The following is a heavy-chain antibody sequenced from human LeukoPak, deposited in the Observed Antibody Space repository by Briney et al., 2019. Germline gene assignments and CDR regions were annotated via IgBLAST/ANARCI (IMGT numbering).Heavy chain of an antibody. J-gene: IGHJ4*02. Sequence: GAPVKVSCKASGGTFSSYAISWVRQAPGQGLEWMGGIIPIFGTANYAQKFQGRVTITADESMSTAYMELSSLRSEDTAVYYCARLGYCSSTSCAGGYWGQGTLVTLSS. V-gene: IGHV1-69*01. CDR3: ARLGYCSSTSCAGGY. D-gene: IGHD2-2*01. CDR1: GGTFSSYA. CDR2: IIPIFGTA.